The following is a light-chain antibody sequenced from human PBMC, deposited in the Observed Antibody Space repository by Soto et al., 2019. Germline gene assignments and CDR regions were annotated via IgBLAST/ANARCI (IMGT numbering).Light chain of an antibody. V-gene: IGKV3-20*01. Sequence: EIVLTQSPVTLSLSPGERATLSCRASQSVRTYLAWYQVKPGQAPRLLIYDASSRATGIPDRFSGSGSGTDFTLTISRLEPEDFAVYYCQQYGSSPLTFGGGTKVEIK. CDR1: QSVRTY. CDR3: QQYGSSPLT. J-gene: IGKJ4*01. CDR2: DAS.